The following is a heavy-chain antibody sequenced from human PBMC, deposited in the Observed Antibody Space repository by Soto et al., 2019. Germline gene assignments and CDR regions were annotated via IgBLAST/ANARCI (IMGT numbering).Heavy chain of an antibody. D-gene: IGHD6-19*01. CDR2: ISYDGSNK. CDR1: GFTFSSYG. V-gene: IGHV3-30*18. J-gene: IGHJ6*02. Sequence: GGSLRLSCAASGFTFSSYGMHWVRQAPGKGLEWVAVISYDGSNKYYADSVKGRFSISRDNSKKTLYLQMSSLRAEDTAVYYCIKDGSSGWPYYYGMDVWGQGTTVTVSS. CDR3: IKDGSSGWPYYYGMDV.